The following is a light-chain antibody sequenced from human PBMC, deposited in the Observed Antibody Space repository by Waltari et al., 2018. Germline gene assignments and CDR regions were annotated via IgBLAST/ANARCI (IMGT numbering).Light chain of an antibody. CDR1: SSDVGTYNL. J-gene: IGLJ2*01. CDR2: DVN. V-gene: IGLV2-23*02. Sequence: QSALTQTATVSGSPGQSITISCTGTSSDVGTYNLVSWYQQHPGKAPTLIIYDVNKRPSGVSNRFSGYKSGNTASLTVSGRQAADEANYYCCSYAGSSITVFGGGTKVTVL. CDR3: CSYAGSSITV.